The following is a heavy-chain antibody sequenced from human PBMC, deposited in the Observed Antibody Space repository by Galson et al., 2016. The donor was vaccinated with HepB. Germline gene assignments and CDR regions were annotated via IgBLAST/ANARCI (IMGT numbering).Heavy chain of an antibody. CDR2: TYIDDNT. V-gene: IGHV3-53*01. CDR3: ARDGGNRGSYSVGDSFDI. Sequence: SLRLSCAASGSTVNVQYMSWVRQAPGKGLEWVAITYIDDNTYYAASVKGRFIISRDNPKTTVYLQMNSLRAEDTAIYYCARDGGNRGSYSVGDSFDIWGQGTMVTVSS. CDR1: GSTVNVQY. D-gene: IGHD1-26*01. J-gene: IGHJ3*02.